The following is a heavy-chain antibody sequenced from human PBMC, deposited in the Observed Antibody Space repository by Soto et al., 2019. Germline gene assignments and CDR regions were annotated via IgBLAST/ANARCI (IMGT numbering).Heavy chain of an antibody. CDR3: TYSSSQLWYYFDY. J-gene: IGHJ4*02. CDR1: GYTFTSYD. CDR2: MNPNSGNT. Sequence: ASVKVSCKASGYTFTSYDINWVRQATGQGLEWMGWMNPNSGNTGYAQKFQGRVTMTRNTSISTAYMELSSLRSEDTAVYYCTYSSSQLWYYFDYWGQGTLVTVSS. D-gene: IGHD6-6*01. V-gene: IGHV1-8*01.